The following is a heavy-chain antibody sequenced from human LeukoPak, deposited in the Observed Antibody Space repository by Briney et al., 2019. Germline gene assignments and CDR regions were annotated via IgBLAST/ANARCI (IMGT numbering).Heavy chain of an antibody. CDR1: GFTFSSYA. J-gene: IGHJ4*02. D-gene: IGHD2-21*02. V-gene: IGHV3-23*01. CDR3: AKVYCGGDCYLYYFDY. CDR2: ISGSGGST. Sequence: PGGSLRLSCAASGFTFSSYAMSWVRQAPGKGLEWVSAISGSGGSTYYADSVKGRFTISRDNSKNTLYLQMNSLRAEDTAVYYCAKVYCGGDCYLYYFDYWGRGTLVTVSS.